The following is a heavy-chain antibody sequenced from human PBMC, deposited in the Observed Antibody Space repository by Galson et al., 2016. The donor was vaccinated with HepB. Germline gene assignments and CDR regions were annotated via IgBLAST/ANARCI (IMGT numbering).Heavy chain of an antibody. V-gene: IGHV3-33*01. CDR3: ARGDTWYSSGWGPGQ. J-gene: IGHJ4*02. CDR2: IWHDGSKT. CDR1: GFSFRAYV. Sequence: SLRLSCAASGFSFRAYVMHWVRQAPAKGLEWVAVIWHDGSKTNFVDSVKGRFTVTRDNSRNTMYLQMNSLRAEDTALYYCARGDTWYSSGWGPGQWRQGTLVTVSS. D-gene: IGHD6-19*01.